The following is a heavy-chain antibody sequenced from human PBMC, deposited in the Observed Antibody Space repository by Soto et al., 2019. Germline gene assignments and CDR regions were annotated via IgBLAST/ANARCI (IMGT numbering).Heavy chain of an antibody. V-gene: IGHV4-31*03. CDR2: IYYSGST. CDR1: GGSISSGGYY. J-gene: IGHJ4*02. Sequence: QVQLQESGPGLVKPSQTLSLTCTVSGGSISSGGYYWSWFRQHPGKGLEWIVYIYYSGSTYYNPSRKSRVTISVDTSKHQFSLKLSSVTAADTAVYYCARGYYYDSSGYLNPFAYWGQGTLVTVSS. CDR3: ARGYYYDSSGYLNPFAY. D-gene: IGHD3-22*01.